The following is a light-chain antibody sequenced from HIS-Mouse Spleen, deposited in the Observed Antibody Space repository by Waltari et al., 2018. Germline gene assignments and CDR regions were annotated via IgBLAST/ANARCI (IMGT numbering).Light chain of an antibody. V-gene: IGLV3-10*01. CDR1: ALPKKY. Sequence: SYELTQPPSVSVSPGQTARNTCSGDALPKKYAYWYQQKSGQAPGRVIYGDSKRPSGIPERFSGASSGAMATLTISGAQVEDEADYYCYSTDSSGNHRVFGGGTKLTVL. J-gene: IGLJ2*01. CDR3: YSTDSSGNHRV. CDR2: GDS.